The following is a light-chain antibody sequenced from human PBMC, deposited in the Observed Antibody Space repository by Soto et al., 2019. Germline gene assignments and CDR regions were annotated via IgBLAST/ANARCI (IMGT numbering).Light chain of an antibody. V-gene: IGKV3-20*01. J-gene: IGKJ1*01. CDR1: QSVSSNY. CDR2: GAS. Sequence: IVLTQSPGTLSLSPGERATLSCRASQSVSSNYLAWYQQKPGQAPRLLIYGASSRATAIPGRFSGSGSGTDFTLTLSRLEPEDFAVYYCQQYGSSPWAFGQGTKVEIK. CDR3: QQYGSSPWA.